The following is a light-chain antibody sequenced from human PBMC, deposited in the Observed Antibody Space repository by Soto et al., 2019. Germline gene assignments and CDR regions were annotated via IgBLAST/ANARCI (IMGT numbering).Light chain of an antibody. Sequence: DIQMTQSPSSLSASVGDRVTITCRASQVINNYLAWYQQKPGKVPKLLIYAASTLQSGFPSRFSGSGSGTDFALNISSLQPADVATNCCQKYNIALHPFGHGTKVDV. CDR2: AAS. CDR3: QKYNIALHP. CDR1: QVINNY. V-gene: IGKV1-27*01. J-gene: IGKJ3*01.